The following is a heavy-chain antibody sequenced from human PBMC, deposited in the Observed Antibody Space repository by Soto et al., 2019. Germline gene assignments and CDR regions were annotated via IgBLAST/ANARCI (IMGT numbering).Heavy chain of an antibody. D-gene: IGHD3-22*01. CDR1: GGTFSSYA. Sequence: GASVKVSCKASGGTFSSYAISWVRQAPGQGLEWMGGIIPIFGTANYAQKFQGRVTITADESTSTAYMELSSLRSEDTAVYYCARSWGGETYYYDSSGYYGAFDIWGQGKMVTVSS. V-gene: IGHV1-69*13. J-gene: IGHJ3*02. CDR2: IIPIFGTA. CDR3: ARSWGGETYYYDSSGYYGAFDI.